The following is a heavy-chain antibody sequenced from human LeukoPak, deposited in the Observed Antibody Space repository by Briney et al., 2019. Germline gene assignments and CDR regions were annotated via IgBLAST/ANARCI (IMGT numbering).Heavy chain of an antibody. V-gene: IGHV3-33*01. CDR1: GFTFSHYG. J-gene: IGHJ4*02. Sequence: GGSLRLSCAASGFTFSHYGMHWVRQAPGKGLVWVAVIWSDGTNKYYADSVKGRFSISRDDSQKRVFLQMNSLRAEDTAVYYCARDAQRGFDYSNSLQYWGQGALVTVSS. CDR2: IWSDGTNK. CDR3: ARDAQRGFDYSNSLQY. D-gene: IGHD4-11*01.